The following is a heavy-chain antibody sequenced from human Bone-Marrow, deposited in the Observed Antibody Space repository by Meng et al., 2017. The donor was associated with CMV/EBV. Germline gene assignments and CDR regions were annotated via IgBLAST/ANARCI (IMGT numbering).Heavy chain of an antibody. CDR1: GVSILNYY. D-gene: IGHD1-1*01. CDR3: ARGRPIVGYVFDY. V-gene: IGHV4-59*07. CDR2: IYHFSGRS. Sequence: VQLQASDPELVKPSDSVPLTCTVSGVSILNYYWIWIRQTPGRGLELIGNIYHFSGRSNYCPSLMSRVTITTDTSKNQVSLKLNSVTSADTALYYCARGRPIVGYVFDYWGRGTLVTVSS. J-gene: IGHJ4*02.